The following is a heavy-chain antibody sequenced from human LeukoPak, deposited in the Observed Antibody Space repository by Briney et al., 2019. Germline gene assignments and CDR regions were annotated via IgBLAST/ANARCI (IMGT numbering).Heavy chain of an antibody. CDR2: IYTSRST. J-gene: IGHJ4*02. Sequence: PSETLSLTCTVSGGSISSDNYYWTWIRQPAGKGLEWIGRIYTSRSTNYNPSLKSRVTMSVDTSKNQFSLKLSSVTAADTAVYYCARDAYYYDSSGYYRFDSWGQGTLVTVSS. V-gene: IGHV4-61*02. CDR3: ARDAYYYDSSGYYRFDS. D-gene: IGHD3-22*01. CDR1: GGSISSDNYY.